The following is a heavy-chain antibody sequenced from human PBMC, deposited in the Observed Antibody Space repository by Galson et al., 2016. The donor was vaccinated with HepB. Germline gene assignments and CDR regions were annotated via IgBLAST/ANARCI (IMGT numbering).Heavy chain of an antibody. CDR2: ISYDGRDE. CDR3: ARDSWGSESSAY. CDR1: GFNFREYG. Sequence: SLRLSCAVSGFNFREYGMHWVRQAPGKGLEWAALISYDGRDEFYADSVKGRFTVSRDNSWNTSHLQMNALRPEDTAVYYCARDSWGSESSAYWGQGTLVIVSS. J-gene: IGHJ4*02. V-gene: IGHV3-30*01. D-gene: IGHD3-10*01.